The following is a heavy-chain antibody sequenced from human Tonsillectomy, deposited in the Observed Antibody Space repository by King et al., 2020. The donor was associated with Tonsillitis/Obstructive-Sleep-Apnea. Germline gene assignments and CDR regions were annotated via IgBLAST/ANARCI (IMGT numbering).Heavy chain of an antibody. J-gene: IGHJ4*02. CDR2: IVVGSGHT. CDR3: SAGGGGATTRALDY. CDR1: GFTFTSSA. D-gene: IGHD1-26*01. Sequence: QLVESGPEVKKPGTSVKVSCKASGFTFTSSAVQWVRQARGQRLVWIGWIVVGSGHTNYAQNFQERVTITRDMSTSTAYMGLSSLGSEDTAVYYCSAGGGGATTRALDYWGQGTLVTVSS. V-gene: IGHV1-58*01.